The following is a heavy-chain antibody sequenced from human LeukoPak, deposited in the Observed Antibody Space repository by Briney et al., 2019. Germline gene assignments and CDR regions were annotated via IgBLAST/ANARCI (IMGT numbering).Heavy chain of an antibody. D-gene: IGHD6-19*01. CDR2: IWYDGSNK. J-gene: IGHJ4*02. V-gene: IGHV3-33*06. CDR3: AKADGPIAVAASDY. Sequence: GGSLRLSCAASGFTFSSYGMHWVRQAPGKGLEWVAVIWYDGSNKYYADSVKGRFTISRDNSKNTLYLQMNSLRAEDTAVYYCAKADGPIAVAASDYWGQGTLVTVSS. CDR1: GFTFSSYG.